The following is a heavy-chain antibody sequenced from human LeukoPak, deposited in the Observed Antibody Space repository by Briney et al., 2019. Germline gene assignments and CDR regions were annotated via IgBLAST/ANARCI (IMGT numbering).Heavy chain of an antibody. CDR3: ARRGDYYYYMDV. J-gene: IGHJ6*03. V-gene: IGHV4-59*12. D-gene: IGHD3-10*01. Sequence: SETLSLTCTVSGGSISSYYWSWIRQPPGKGLEWIGYIYYSGSTNYNPSLKSRVTTSVDTSKNQFSLKLSSVTAADTAVYYCARRGDYYYYMDVWGKGTTVTISS. CDR1: GGSISSYY. CDR2: IYYSGST.